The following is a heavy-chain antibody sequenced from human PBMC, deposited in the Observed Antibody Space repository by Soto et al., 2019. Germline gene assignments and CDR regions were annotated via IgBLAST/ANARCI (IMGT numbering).Heavy chain of an antibody. J-gene: IGHJ5*02. Sequence: QVQLQESGPGLVKPSGTLSLTCAVYGGSFSGYYWSWIRQPPGKGLEWIGEINHSGSTNYNPSLKSRVTISVDTSKNQFSLKLSSVTAADTAVYYCARYCSSTRVEDGWFDPWGQGTLVTVSS. CDR2: INHSGST. D-gene: IGHD2-2*01. CDR1: GGSFSGYY. CDR3: ARYCSSTRVEDGWFDP. V-gene: IGHV4-34*10.